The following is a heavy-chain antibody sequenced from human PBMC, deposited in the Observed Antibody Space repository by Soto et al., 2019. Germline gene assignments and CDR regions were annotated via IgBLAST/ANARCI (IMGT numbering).Heavy chain of an antibody. V-gene: IGHV3-23*01. CDR2: ISGSGGST. D-gene: IGHD6-13*01. CDR1: GFTFSSYA. J-gene: IGHJ4*02. Sequence: SGGSLRLSCAASGFTFSSYAMSWVRQTPGKGLEWVSSISGSGGSTYYADSVKGRFTISRDNSKNKLYLQMNSLRAEDTAVYYCAKDRFTAADPDYWGQGTLVTVSS. CDR3: AKDRFTAADPDY.